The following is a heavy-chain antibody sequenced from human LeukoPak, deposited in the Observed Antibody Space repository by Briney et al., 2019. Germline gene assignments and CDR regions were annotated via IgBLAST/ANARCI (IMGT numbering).Heavy chain of an antibody. CDR3: ARDLSYDILTGYYQGNYYFDY. D-gene: IGHD3-9*01. V-gene: IGHV3-7*01. Sequence: QPGGSLRLSCAASGFTFSSYSMNWVRQAPGKGLEWVANIKQDGSEKYYVDSVKGRFTISRDNAKNSLYLQMNSLRAEDTAVYYCARDLSYDILTGYYQGNYYFDYWGQGTLVTVSS. CDR2: IKQDGSEK. CDR1: GFTFSSYS. J-gene: IGHJ4*02.